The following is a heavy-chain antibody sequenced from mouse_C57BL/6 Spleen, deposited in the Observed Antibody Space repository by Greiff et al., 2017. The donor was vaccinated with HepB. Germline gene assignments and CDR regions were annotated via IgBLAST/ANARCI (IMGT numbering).Heavy chain of an antibody. D-gene: IGHD2-5*01. CDR2: MEPEDGET. CDR1: GFNIKDYD. J-gene: IGHJ3*01. CDR3: AIDSNSWFAY. Sequence: EVQLQQSGAELVKPGASVKLSCTASGFNIKDYDMHWVKQRNEKGLEGIGRMEPEDGETKYAPKVQGKATITADTSSNTAYLQLSSLTSEDTAVYYCAIDSNSWFAYWGQGTLVTVSA. V-gene: IGHV14-2*01.